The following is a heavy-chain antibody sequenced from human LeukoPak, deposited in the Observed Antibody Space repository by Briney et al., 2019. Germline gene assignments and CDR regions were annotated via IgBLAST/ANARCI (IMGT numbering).Heavy chain of an antibody. J-gene: IGHJ4*02. Sequence: GGSPRLSCAASGFTFSSYEMNWVRQAPGKGLEWVSYISSSGRTFYYADSVKGRFTISRDNGKNSLYLQMNSLRVEDTAVYYCARDSRGSSWFFDYWGQGALVTVSS. CDR1: GFTFSSYE. CDR3: ARDSRGSSWFFDY. V-gene: IGHV3-48*03. D-gene: IGHD6-13*01. CDR2: ISSSGRTF.